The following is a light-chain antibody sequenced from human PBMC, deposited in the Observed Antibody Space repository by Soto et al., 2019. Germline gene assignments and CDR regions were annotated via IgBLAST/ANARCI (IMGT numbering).Light chain of an antibody. J-gene: IGKJ1*01. CDR1: QSITTY. V-gene: IGKV1-39*01. Sequence: DIQMTQSPSSLSASVGDRVIITCRASQSITTYLNWYQQKPGRAPKLLIYAASSLQSGVPSRFSGSGSGTMFTLTISSLQPDYFATYYCQQSYLTPPWTFGQGTKVEIK. CDR2: AAS. CDR3: QQSYLTPPWT.